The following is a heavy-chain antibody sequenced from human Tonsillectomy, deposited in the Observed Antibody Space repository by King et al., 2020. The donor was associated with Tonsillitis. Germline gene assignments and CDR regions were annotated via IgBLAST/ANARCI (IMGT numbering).Heavy chain of an antibody. CDR1: GGSISRYS. D-gene: IGHD2-15*01. J-gene: IGHJ6*03. CDR3: ARRAVVAGHYYYYYMDV. CDR2: IYYSGST. Sequence: VQLQESGPGLVKPSETLSLTCTVSGGSISRYSWSWIRQPPGKGLEWIGYIYYSGSTNYNPSLKSRVTKSVDTSKNQFSLRLTSVTAADTAVYYCARRAVVAGHYYYYYMDVWGKGTTVTASS. V-gene: IGHV4-59*01.